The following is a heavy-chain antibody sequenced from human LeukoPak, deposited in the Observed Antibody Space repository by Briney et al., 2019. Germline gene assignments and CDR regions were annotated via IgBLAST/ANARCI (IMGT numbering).Heavy chain of an antibody. D-gene: IGHD6-19*01. CDR3: ARAQQWSFDS. J-gene: IGHJ4*02. CDR2: IRYDASEK. CDR1: GFTFPRHG. Sequence: PGGSLRLSCAASGFTFPRHGINWVRQAPGKGPEWVASIRYDASEKTYGDSLKGRFTISRDNAKNSLYLQMNSLRVEDTAVYYCARAQQWSFDSWGQGTLVTVSS. V-gene: IGHV3-7*04.